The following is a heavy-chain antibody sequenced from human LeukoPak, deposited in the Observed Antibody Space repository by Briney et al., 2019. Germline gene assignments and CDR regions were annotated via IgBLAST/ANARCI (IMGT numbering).Heavy chain of an antibody. CDR2: IYSSGII. D-gene: IGHD3-3*01. Sequence: PSETLSLTCTVSGGSISSYDWSWIRQPAGKAPEWIGRIYSSGIINYNPSLKSRVTMSLDNSKNQLSLKLSYVTAADTAVYYCARDTGKSGYPDYWGQGTLVTVSS. J-gene: IGHJ4*02. CDR1: GGSISSYD. V-gene: IGHV4-4*07. CDR3: ARDTGKSGYPDY.